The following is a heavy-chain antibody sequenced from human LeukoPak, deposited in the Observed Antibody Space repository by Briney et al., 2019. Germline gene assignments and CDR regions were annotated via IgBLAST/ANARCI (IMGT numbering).Heavy chain of an antibody. CDR3: ARGGTYNDILSFDP. D-gene: IGHD3-9*01. Sequence: SETLSLTCTVSGGSISYYYWTWIRQSPGEGLEWIGQIYYTGSTYYNPSLKRRLTISVDTSGNQFSLHLTSVTTADTAVYYCARGGTYNDILSFDPWGQGTLVTVSS. J-gene: IGHJ5*02. CDR1: GGSISYYY. CDR2: IYYTGST. V-gene: IGHV4-59*01.